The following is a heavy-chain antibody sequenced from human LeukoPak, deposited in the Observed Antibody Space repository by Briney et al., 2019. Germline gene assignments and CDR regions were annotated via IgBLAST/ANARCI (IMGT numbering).Heavy chain of an antibody. CDR1: GFTLNSYI. D-gene: IGHD3-9*01. Sequence: GGSLRLSCEASGFTLNSYIMHWVRQAPGKGLEWVALISFDGRDKQYADSVKGRFTISKDNSKNTLYLQMNSLRAEDTAVYYCARDRRGYDILTGYYHAYYFDYWGQGTLVTVSS. V-gene: IGHV3-30*14. CDR2: ISFDGRDK. J-gene: IGHJ4*02. CDR3: ARDRRGYDILTGYYHAYYFDY.